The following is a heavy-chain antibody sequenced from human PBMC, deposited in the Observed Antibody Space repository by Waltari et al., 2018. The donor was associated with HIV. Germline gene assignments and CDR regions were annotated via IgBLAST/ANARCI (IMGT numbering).Heavy chain of an antibody. CDR2: INTKTGNP. CDR3: GRSPGRSVDY. Sequence: QVQLVQSGSELKAPGATVKVSCKASGYTSTTYGINWVRQAPGQGLEWMGWINTKTGNPTYAQGFTGRFVFSLDTSVTSAYLQITSLRSEDTAVYYCGRSPGRSVDYWGQGTLVTVFS. D-gene: IGHD3-10*01. V-gene: IGHV7-4-1*02. J-gene: IGHJ4*02. CDR1: GYTSTTYG.